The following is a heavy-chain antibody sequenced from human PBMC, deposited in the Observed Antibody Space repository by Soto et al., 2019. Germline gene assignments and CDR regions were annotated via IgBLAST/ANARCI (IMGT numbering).Heavy chain of an antibody. Sequence: QVQLVQSGAEVKKPGSSVKVSCKASGGTFSSYAISWVRQAPGQGLEWMGGIIPILGTANYAQKFQGRVTITXXEXTXXGYMELSRLSSEDTAVYYCARVIGSGYYSNYYFDCWGQGTLVTVSS. D-gene: IGHD3-22*01. CDR3: ARVIGSGYYSNYYFDC. J-gene: IGHJ4*02. V-gene: IGHV1-69*05. CDR1: GGTFSSYA. CDR2: IIPILGTA.